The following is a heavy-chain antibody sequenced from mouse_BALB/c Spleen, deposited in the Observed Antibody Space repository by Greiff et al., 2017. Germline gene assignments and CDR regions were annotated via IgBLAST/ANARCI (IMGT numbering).Heavy chain of an antibody. D-gene: IGHD1-1*01. CDR2: INPSSGYT. CDR1: GYTFTSYT. J-gene: IGHJ2*01. CDR3: ATFTTVYFDY. V-gene: IGHV1-4*02. Sequence: VQLQESAAELARPGASVKMSCKASGYTFTSYTMHWVKQRPGQGLEWIGYINPSSGYTEYNQKFKDKTTLTADKSSSTAYMQLSSLTSEDSAVYYCATFTTVYFDYWGQGTTLTVSS.